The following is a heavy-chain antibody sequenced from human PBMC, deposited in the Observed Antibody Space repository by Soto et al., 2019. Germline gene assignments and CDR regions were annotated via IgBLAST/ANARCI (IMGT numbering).Heavy chain of an antibody. CDR1: GYTFTSYG. V-gene: IGHV1-18*01. CDR2: ISAYNGNT. Sequence: ASVKVSCKASGYTFTSYGISWVRQALGQGLEWMGWISAYNGNTNYAQKLQGRVTMTTDTSTSTAYMELRSLRSDDTAVYYCARDVGIAVAGTFDYWGQGTLVTVSS. J-gene: IGHJ4*02. CDR3: ARDVGIAVAGTFDY. D-gene: IGHD6-19*01.